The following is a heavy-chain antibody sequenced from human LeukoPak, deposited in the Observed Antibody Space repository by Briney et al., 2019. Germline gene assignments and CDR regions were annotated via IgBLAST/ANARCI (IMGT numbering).Heavy chain of an antibody. CDR1: GYTFTSYG. V-gene: IGHV1-18*01. J-gene: IGHJ4*02. Sequence: ASVKVSCKASGYTFTSYGISWVRQAPGQGLERMGWISAYNGNTNYAQKLQGRVTMTTDTSTSTAYMELRSLRSDDTAVYYCARARGYCSSTSCYTNDYWGQGTLVTVSS. D-gene: IGHD2-2*02. CDR2: ISAYNGNT. CDR3: ARARGYCSSTSCYTNDY.